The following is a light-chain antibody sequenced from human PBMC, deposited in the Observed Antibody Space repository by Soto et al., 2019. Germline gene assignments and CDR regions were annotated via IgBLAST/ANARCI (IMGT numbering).Light chain of an antibody. J-gene: IGLJ3*02. V-gene: IGLV1-47*01. CDR2: RNN. CDR3: AAWDHSLSGWM. CDR1: SSNIGSDF. Sequence: QSVLTQPPSASATPGQRVTISCSGSSSNIGSDFVFWYQQLPGTAPKLLIYRNNRRPSGVPDRFSGSKSGTSASLAISGLRSEDEADYYCAAWDHSLSGWMIGGGTKVTVL.